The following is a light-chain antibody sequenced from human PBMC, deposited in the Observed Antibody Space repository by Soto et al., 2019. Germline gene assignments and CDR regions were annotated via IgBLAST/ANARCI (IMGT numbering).Light chain of an antibody. J-gene: IGLJ1*01. CDR2: EVS. CDR3: SSYTSSSTLDV. Sequence: QSVLTQPASVSGFPGQSITISCTGTSSDVGGYNYVSWYQQHPGRAPKRMIYEVSNRPSGFSNRFSGSKSGNAASLTISGLQAEDAADYYCSSYTSSSTLDVFGTGSKVTVL. CDR1: SSDVGGYNY. V-gene: IGLV2-14*01.